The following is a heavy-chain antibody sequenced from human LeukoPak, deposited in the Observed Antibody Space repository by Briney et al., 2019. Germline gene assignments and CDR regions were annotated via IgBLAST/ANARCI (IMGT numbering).Heavy chain of an antibody. CDR1: GFTFSSYS. J-gene: IGHJ4*02. CDR3: ARDAIYGGKTFDY. D-gene: IGHD4-23*01. V-gene: IGHV3-21*01. Sequence: GGSLRLSCAASGFTFSSYSMDWVRQAPGKGLEWVSSISSSSSYIYYAGSVKGRFTISRDNAKNSLYLQMNSLRAEDTAVYYCARDAIYGGKTFDYWGQGTLVTVSS. CDR2: ISSSSSYI.